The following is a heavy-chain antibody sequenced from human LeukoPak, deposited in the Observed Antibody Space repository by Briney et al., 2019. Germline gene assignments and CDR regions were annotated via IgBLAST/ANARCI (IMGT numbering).Heavy chain of an antibody. CDR1: GYTFTGYY. CDR3: ASLAMVRGVIDFDY. D-gene: IGHD3-10*01. CDR2: INPNSGGT. V-gene: IGHV1-2*02. J-gene: IGHJ4*02. Sequence: ASVKVSCKASGYTFTGYYMHWVRQAPGQGLEWMGWINPNSGGTNYAQKFQGRVTMTRDTSISTAYMELSRLRSDDTAVYYCASLAMVRGVIDFDYWGQGTLVTVSS.